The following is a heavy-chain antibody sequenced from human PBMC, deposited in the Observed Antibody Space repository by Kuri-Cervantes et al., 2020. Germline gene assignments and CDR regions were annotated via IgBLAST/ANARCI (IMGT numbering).Heavy chain of an antibody. Sequence: GSLRLSCTVSRGSISSYYWTWIRQPAGKGLECIGRIYSSGGANYNPSLKSRVTISVDRSKNQFSLRLTSVTTADTAVYYCARPNNGDYAFDIWGQGTMVTVSS. V-gene: IGHV4-4*07. D-gene: IGHD4-17*01. J-gene: IGHJ3*02. CDR2: IYSSGGA. CDR1: RGSISSYY. CDR3: ARPNNGDYAFDI.